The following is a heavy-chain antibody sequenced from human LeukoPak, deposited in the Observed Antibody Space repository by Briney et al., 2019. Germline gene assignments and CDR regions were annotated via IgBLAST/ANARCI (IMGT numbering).Heavy chain of an antibody. D-gene: IGHD3-22*01. J-gene: IGHJ4*02. CDR1: GFTLSDSE. V-gene: IGHV3-48*03. Sequence: PGGSLRLSCAASGFTLSDSEMNWVRQAPGKGLEWVSYISSGGRTIYYADSVKGRFTISRDNAKNSLYLQMNSLRAEDTAIYYCARGALINYWGQGTLVTVSS. CDR2: ISSGGRTI. CDR3: ARGALINY.